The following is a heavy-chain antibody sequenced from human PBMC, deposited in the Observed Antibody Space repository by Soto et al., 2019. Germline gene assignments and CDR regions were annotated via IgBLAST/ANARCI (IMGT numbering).Heavy chain of an antibody. CDR2: ISFDGNNI. CDR1: GFTFSNSA. J-gene: IGHJ4*02. CDR3: AKVCADEGNCFFFDY. Sequence: QVQLVESGGGVVQPGGSLRLSCAASGFTFSNSAMHWVRQAPGKGLEWVSYISFDGNNIYYTDSGRCLFTISRDNYKNTRSLQLNILRAEYTAVCYCAKVCADEGNCFFFDYWGQGVLVSVSS. D-gene: IGHD2-15*01. V-gene: IGHV3-30*04.